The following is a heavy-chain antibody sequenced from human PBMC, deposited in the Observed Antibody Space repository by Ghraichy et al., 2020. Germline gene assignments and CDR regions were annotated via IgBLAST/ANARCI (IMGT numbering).Heavy chain of an antibody. CDR1: GFTFSTYG. Sequence: GGSLRLSCAASGFTFSTYGMHWVRQAPGKGLEWVAVIWNDGSIRYYADSVRDRFTISRDNSKNTLYLQMDSLRAEDTAVYYCARDDDSFRSDFDYWGQGTLVTVSS. CDR3: ARDDDSFRSDFDY. D-gene: IGHD3-22*01. J-gene: IGHJ4*02. CDR2: IWNDGSIR. V-gene: IGHV3-33*01.